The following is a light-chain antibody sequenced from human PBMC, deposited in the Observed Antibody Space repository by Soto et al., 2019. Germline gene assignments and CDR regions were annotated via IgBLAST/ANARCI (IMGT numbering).Light chain of an antibody. V-gene: IGLV2-23*01. CDR2: EAT. CDR1: SSDVGSSNF. Sequence: QSVLTQPASVSGSPRQSITISCTGGSSDVGSSNFVSWYQHHPGKAPKLIIYEATRRPSGVSGRFSGSKSGNTASLTISGVQVDDEAEYYCCSFPGGTTLYLFGTGTKVTVL. CDR3: CSFPGGTTLYL. J-gene: IGLJ1*01.